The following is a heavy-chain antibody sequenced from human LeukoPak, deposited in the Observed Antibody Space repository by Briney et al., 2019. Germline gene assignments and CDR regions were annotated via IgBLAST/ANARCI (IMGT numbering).Heavy chain of an antibody. Sequence: GGSLRLSCSASGFTFSTYVMHWVRQAPGKGLQYVSGISGDGSSSYYADSVKGRFTISRDNSKNTLYVQITSLRTEDTAVYYCVYQVQGVVRWGQGTLVSVSS. D-gene: IGHD2-2*01. CDR3: VYQVQGVVR. CDR1: GFTFSTYV. J-gene: IGHJ1*01. V-gene: IGHV3-64*05. CDR2: ISGDGSSS.